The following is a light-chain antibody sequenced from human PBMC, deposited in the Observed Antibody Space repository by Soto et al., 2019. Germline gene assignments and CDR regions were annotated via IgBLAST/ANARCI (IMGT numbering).Light chain of an antibody. CDR3: QQYNSYPWT. V-gene: IGKV1-5*03. J-gene: IGKJ1*01. CDR2: KAS. Sequence: DIQMTQSPSTLSASVGDRVTITCRASQSISSWLAWYQQKPGKAPRLLIYKASDLESGVPSRFSGSGSGTDFTLTITSLQPDDFATYYCQQYNSYPWTFGQGTKVDI. CDR1: QSISSW.